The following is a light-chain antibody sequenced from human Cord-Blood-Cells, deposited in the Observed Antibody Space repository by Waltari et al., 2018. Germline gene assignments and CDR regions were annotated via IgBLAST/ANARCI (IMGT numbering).Light chain of an antibody. CDR1: SSDVGSYNL. V-gene: IGLV2-23*01. J-gene: IGLJ3*02. CDR2: EGS. CDR3: AAWDDSLSNWV. Sequence: QSALTQPASVSGSPGQSITIPRTGTSSDVGSYNLAPWYQQHPGKAPKLRLYEGSKRPSGVSNRFSGSKSGNTASLTISGLQAEDEADYYCAAWDDSLSNWVFGGGTKLTVL.